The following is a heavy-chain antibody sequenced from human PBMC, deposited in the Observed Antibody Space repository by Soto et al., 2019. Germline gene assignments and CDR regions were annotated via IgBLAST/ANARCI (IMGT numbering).Heavy chain of an antibody. V-gene: IGHV3-23*01. CDR1: GFTFSTYA. D-gene: IGHD3-22*01. J-gene: IGHJ5*02. CDR3: AKGSGYNPTYNWFDP. Sequence: GGSLRLSCAASGFTFSTYAMNWVRQAPGKGLEWVSGFSGSGGGTYYADSVKGRFTISRDNSRNTLYLQMNSLRAEDTAVYYCAKGSGYNPTYNWFDPWGQGTLVTVSS. CDR2: FSGSGGGT.